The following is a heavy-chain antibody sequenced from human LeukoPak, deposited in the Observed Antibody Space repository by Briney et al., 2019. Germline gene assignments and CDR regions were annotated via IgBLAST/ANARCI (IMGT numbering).Heavy chain of an antibody. CDR2: INHSGST. CDR3: AAVVPAAIRYYYYMDV. D-gene: IGHD2-2*02. J-gene: IGHJ6*03. V-gene: IGHV4-34*01. Sequence: PSETLSLTCAVYGGSFSGYYWSWIRQPPGKGLEWIGEINHSGSTNYNPSLKSRVTISVDTSKNQFSLKLSSVTAADTAVYYCAAVVPAAIRYYYYMDVWGKGNTVTVSS. CDR1: GGSFSGYY.